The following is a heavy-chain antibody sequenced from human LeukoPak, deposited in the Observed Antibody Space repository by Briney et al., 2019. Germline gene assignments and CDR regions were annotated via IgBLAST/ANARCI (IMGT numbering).Heavy chain of an antibody. V-gene: IGHV3-23*01. CDR3: AKRYDSSGYYYVDY. CDR1: GFTFSSYA. D-gene: IGHD3-22*01. Sequence: GGSLRLSCAASGFTFSSYAMSWVRQAPGKGLEWVSAISGSGGSTYYADSVEGRFTISRDNSKNTLYLQMNSLRAEDTAVYYCAKRYDSSGYYYVDYRGQGTLVTVSS. CDR2: ISGSGGST. J-gene: IGHJ4*02.